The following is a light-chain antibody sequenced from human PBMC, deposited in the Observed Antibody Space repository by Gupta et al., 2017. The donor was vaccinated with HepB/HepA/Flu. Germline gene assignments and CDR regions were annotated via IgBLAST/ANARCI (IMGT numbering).Light chain of an antibody. CDR3: QQYYNTPLT. Sequence: DIVMTQSPDSLAVSLGERATINCKSSQSVLYSSDNKNYLAWYQQKPGQPPKLLIYWASARESGVPDRFSGSGSGTDFTLTISGLQAEDVAVYYCQQYYNTPLTFGGGTKVEIK. CDR2: WAS. J-gene: IGKJ4*01. V-gene: IGKV4-1*01. CDR1: QSVLYSSDNKNY.